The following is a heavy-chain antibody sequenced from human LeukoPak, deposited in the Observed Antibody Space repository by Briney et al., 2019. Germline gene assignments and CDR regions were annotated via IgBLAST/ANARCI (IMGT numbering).Heavy chain of an antibody. D-gene: IGHD3-16*02. Sequence: SSETLSLTCAVYGGSFSGYYWSWIRQPPGKGLEWIGEINHSGSTNYNPSLKSRVTISVDTSKNQFSLQLSSVTAADTAVYYCARHGYDYVWGSYPTPPGYFDYWGQGTLVTVSS. CDR1: GGSFSGYY. J-gene: IGHJ4*02. V-gene: IGHV4-34*01. CDR3: ARHGYDYVWGSYPTPPGYFDY. CDR2: INHSGST.